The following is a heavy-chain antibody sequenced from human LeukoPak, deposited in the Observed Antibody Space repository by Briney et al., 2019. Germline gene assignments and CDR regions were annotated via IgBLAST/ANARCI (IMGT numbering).Heavy chain of an antibody. Sequence: SETLSLTCTVSGGSISSYYWSWIRQPPGKGLEWIGYIYYSGSTNCNPSLKSRVTISVDTSKNQFSLKLSSVTAADTAVYYCARGVIRSLNAFDIWGQGTMVTVSS. CDR1: GGSISSYY. CDR2: IYYSGST. V-gene: IGHV4-59*01. J-gene: IGHJ3*02. CDR3: ARGVIRSLNAFDI.